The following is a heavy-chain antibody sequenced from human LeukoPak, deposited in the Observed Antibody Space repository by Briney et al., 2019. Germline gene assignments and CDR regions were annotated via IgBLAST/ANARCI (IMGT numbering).Heavy chain of an antibody. J-gene: IGHJ4*02. V-gene: IGHV4-59*01. CDR2: IYYSGST. Sequence: SETLSLTCTVSGGSISSYYWSWIRQPPGKGLEWIGYIYYSGSTNYNPSLKSRVTISVDTSKNQFSLKLSSVTAADTAVYYCARLRYDSSGYSFDYWGLGTLVTVSS. CDR1: GGSISSYY. CDR3: ARLRYDSSGYSFDY. D-gene: IGHD3-22*01.